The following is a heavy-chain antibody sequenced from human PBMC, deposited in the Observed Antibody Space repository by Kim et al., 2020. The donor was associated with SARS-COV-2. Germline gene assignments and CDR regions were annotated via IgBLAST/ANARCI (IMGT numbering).Heavy chain of an antibody. J-gene: IGHJ2*01. V-gene: IGHV1-69*01. Sequence: AHKFQGRVTITADESTSAAYMELSSRRSEDTAVYYCARVDKGFHWYFDLWGRGTLVTVSS. D-gene: IGHD2-21*01. CDR3: ARVDKGFHWYFDL.